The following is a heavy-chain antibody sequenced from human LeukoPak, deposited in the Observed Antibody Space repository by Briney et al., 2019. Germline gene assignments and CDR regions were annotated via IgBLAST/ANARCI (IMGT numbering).Heavy chain of an antibody. CDR2: ISWDGGST. V-gene: IGHV3-43*01. CDR1: GFNFRDYT. Sequence: PGGSLRLSCAASGFNFRDYTMHWVRQVPGRGLEWVAVISWDGGSTYYVDSVKGRFTISRDNRNNSLYLQMNSLRAEDTALYYCARVPYYDILTGAFDIWGQGTMVTVSS. CDR3: ARVPYYDILTGAFDI. D-gene: IGHD3-9*01. J-gene: IGHJ3*02.